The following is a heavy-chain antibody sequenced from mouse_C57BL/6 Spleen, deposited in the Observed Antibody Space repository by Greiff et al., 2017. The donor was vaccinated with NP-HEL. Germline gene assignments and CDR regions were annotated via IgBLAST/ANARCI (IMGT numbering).Heavy chain of an antibody. Sequence: VQLQQSGAELVRPGTSVKVSCKASGYAFTNYLIEWVKQRPGQGLEWIGVINPGSGGTNYNEKFKGKATLTADKSYSTAYMQLSSLTSEDSAVYFCARGGGAMDYWGQGTSVTVSA. CDR1: GYAFTNYL. CDR2: INPGSGGT. CDR3: ARGGGAMDY. D-gene: IGHD1-1*02. V-gene: IGHV1-54*01. J-gene: IGHJ4*01.